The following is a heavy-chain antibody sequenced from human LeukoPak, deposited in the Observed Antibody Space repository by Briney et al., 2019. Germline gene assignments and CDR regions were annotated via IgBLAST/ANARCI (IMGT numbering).Heavy chain of an antibody. D-gene: IGHD4-11*01. CDR3: ATGHYSNRL. Sequence: GGSLRLSCAVSGVAVSDSYLSWSRQAPGRGLEWVSVIYDTGDTFYADSVKDRFIISRDNSKNTLYLQMSSLRVEDTSVYYCATGHYSNRLGGQGTLVTVSS. J-gene: IGHJ4*02. V-gene: IGHV3-66*01. CDR2: IYDTGDT. CDR1: GVAVSDSY.